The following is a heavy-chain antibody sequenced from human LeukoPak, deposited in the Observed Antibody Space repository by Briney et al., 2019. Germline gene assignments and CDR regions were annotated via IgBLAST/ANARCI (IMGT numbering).Heavy chain of an antibody. CDR2: ISSSSTI. CDR3: ARELNYGDDY. D-gene: IGHD4/OR15-4a*01. Sequence: GGSLRLSCAASGFTLSSYSMNWVRQAPGKGLEWVSYISSSSTIYYADSVKGRFTISRDNAKNSLYLQMNSLRAEDTAVYYCARELNYGDDYWGQGTLVTVSS. J-gene: IGHJ4*02. V-gene: IGHV3-48*04. CDR1: GFTLSSYS.